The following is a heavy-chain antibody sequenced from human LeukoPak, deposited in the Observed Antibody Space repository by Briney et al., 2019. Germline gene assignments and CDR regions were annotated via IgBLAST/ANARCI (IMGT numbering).Heavy chain of an antibody. CDR3: ARGLELRPDYFDY. D-gene: IGHD1-7*01. Sequence: SVKVSCKASGGTFSSYAISWVRQAPGQGLEWMGGIIPIFGTANYAQKFQGRVTITADESTSTAHMELSSLRSEDTAVYYCARGLELRPDYFDYWGQGTLVTVSS. CDR2: IIPIFGTA. CDR1: GGTFSSYA. J-gene: IGHJ4*02. V-gene: IGHV1-69*13.